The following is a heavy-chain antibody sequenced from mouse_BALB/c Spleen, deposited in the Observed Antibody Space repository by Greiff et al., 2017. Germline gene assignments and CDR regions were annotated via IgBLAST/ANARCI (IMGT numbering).Heavy chain of an antibody. J-gene: IGHJ4*01. CDR1: GFTFSDYY. V-gene: IGHV5-4*02. CDR2: ISDGGSYT. Sequence: EVQGVESGGGLVKPGGSLKLSCAASGFTFSDYYMYWVRQTPEKRLEWVATISDGGSYTYYPDSVKGRFTISRDNAKNNLYLQMSSLKSEDTDMYYCARADEELMDYWGQGTSVTVSS. CDR3: ARADEELMDY.